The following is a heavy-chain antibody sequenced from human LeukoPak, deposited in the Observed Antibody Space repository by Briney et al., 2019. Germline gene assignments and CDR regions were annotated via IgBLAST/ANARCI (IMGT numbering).Heavy chain of an antibody. J-gene: IGHJ4*02. CDR1: GGSFSGYY. D-gene: IGHD6-13*01. CDR3: ARLPSIAAAGTPDY. Sequence: SETLSLTCAVYGGSFSGYYWSWIRQPPGKGLEWIGEINHSGSTNYNPSLKSRVIISVDTSNNQFSLKLSAVAAADTAVYYCARLPSIAAAGTPDYWGQGTLVTVSS. V-gene: IGHV4-34*01. CDR2: INHSGST.